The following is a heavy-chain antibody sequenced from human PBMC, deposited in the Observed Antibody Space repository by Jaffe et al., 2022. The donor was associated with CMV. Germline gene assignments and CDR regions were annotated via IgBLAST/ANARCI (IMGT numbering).Heavy chain of an antibody. J-gene: IGHJ4*02. D-gene: IGHD4-17*01. V-gene: IGHV1-46*01. CDR1: GYTFTSYY. CDR2: INPSGGST. CDR3: AKEITNDYGDRYFDY. Sequence: QVQLVQSGAEVKKPGASVKVSCKASGYTFTSYYMHWVRQAPGQGLEWMGIINPSGGSTSYAQKFQGRVTMTRDTSTSTVYMELSSLRSEDTAVYYCAKEITNDYGDRYFDYWGQGTLVTVSS.